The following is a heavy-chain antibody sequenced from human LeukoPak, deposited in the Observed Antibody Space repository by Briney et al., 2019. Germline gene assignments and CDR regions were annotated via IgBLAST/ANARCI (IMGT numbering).Heavy chain of an antibody. Sequence: PGGSLRLSCAASGFSFSSYSMNWVRQAPGKGLGWVSYIDSGSRTIYYADSVKGRFTISRDNAKNSLYLQMNSLRDEDTAVYYCVRGYGDQFDYWGQGTLVTVSS. CDR2: IDSGSRTI. CDR1: GFSFSSYS. J-gene: IGHJ4*02. CDR3: VRGYGDQFDY. V-gene: IGHV3-48*02. D-gene: IGHD4-17*01.